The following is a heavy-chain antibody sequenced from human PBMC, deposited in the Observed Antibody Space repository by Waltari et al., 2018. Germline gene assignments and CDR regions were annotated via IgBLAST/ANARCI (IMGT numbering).Heavy chain of an antibody. V-gene: IGHV4-30-2*01. CDR1: GGSISSGGYS. CDR3: AGHYYYYYYMAV. Sequence: QLQLQESGSGLVKPSQTLSLTGAVSGGSISSGGYSWGWIRQPPGKGLEWIGYIYHSGSTSYNPSLKSRVTISVDRSKNQFSLKLSSVTAADTAVYYCAGHYYYYYYMAVWGKGTTVTVSS. CDR2: IYHSGST. J-gene: IGHJ6*03.